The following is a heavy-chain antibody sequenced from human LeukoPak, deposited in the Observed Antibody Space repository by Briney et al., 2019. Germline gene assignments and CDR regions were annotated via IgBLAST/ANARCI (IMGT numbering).Heavy chain of an antibody. CDR3: ARKSEGIQLWYFAL. D-gene: IGHD1-1*01. Sequence: GGSLRLSCAASGFTFSSYGMHWVRQAPGKGLEWVSYITTSSYTKYADSVEGRFTISRDNAKNSLYLQMNSLRAEDTAVYYCARKSEGIQLWYFALWGRGTLVTVSS. V-gene: IGHV3-21*05. CDR2: ITTSSYT. CDR1: GFTFSSYG. J-gene: IGHJ2*01.